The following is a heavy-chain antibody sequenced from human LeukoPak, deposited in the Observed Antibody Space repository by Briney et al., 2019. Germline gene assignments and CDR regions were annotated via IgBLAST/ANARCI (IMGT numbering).Heavy chain of an antibody. J-gene: IGHJ4*02. CDR3: ASPAPGYSSGWSPYYFDY. V-gene: IGHV3-23*01. CDR2: ISGSGGST. Sequence: GGSLRLSCAASGFIFSNYGMSWVRQAPGKGLEWVSAISGSGGSTYYADSVKGRFTISRDNSKNTLYLQMNSLRAEDTAVYYCASPAPGYSSGWSPYYFDYWGQGTLVTVSS. CDR1: GFIFSNYG. D-gene: IGHD6-19*01.